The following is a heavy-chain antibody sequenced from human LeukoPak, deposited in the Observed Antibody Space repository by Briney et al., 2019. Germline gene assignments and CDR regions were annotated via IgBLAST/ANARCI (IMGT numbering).Heavy chain of an antibody. CDR1: GGSFSGYY. D-gene: IGHD3-16*02. Sequence: SETLSLTCAVYGGSFSGYYWSWIRQPPGKGLEGIGEINHSGSTNYNPSLKSRVTISVDTSKNQFSLKLSSVTAADTAVYYCARGYDYVWGSYLPPFGYWGQGTLVTVSS. J-gene: IGHJ4*02. CDR2: INHSGST. V-gene: IGHV4-34*01. CDR3: ARGYDYVWGSYLPPFGY.